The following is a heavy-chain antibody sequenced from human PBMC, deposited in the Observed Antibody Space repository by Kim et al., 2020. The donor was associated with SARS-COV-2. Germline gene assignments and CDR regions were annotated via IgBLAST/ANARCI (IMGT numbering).Heavy chain of an antibody. CDR2: GSES. CDR3: ARSVFGDNY. J-gene: IGHJ4*02. D-gene: IGHD3-10*02. Sequence: GSESYYGETVKGRVTISRDNAKNSLYLQMNRLRVEDTAVYYCARSVFGDNYWGQGTLVSVSS. V-gene: IGHV3-7*01.